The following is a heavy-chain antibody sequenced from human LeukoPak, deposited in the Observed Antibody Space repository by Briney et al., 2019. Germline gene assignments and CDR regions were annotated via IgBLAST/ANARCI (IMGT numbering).Heavy chain of an antibody. CDR1: GYTFTSYD. V-gene: IGHV1-8*01. CDR2: MNPNSGNT. J-gene: IGHJ4*02. CDR3: ATRRALTIFGVVPLDY. Sequence: ASVKVSCKASGYTFTSYDINWVRQATGQGLEWMGWMNPNSGNTGYAQKFQGRVTMTEDTSTDTAYMELSSLRSEDTAVYYCATRRALTIFGVVPLDYWGQGTLVTVSS. D-gene: IGHD3-3*01.